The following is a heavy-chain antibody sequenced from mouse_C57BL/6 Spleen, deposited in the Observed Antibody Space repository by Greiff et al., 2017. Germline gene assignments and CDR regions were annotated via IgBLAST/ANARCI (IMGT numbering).Heavy chain of an antibody. D-gene: IGHD1-1*01. CDR2: IDPEDGET. V-gene: IGHV14-2*01. J-gene: IGHJ2*01. Sequence: VQLQQSGAELVKPGASVKLSCTASGFNITDYYMHWVKQRTEQGLEWIGRIDPEDGETKYAPKFQSKATITADTSSNTAYLQLSSLTSEDTAVYYCARGLNYYGSSLHFDYWGQGTTLTVSS. CDR1: GFNITDYY. CDR3: ARGLNYYGSSLHFDY.